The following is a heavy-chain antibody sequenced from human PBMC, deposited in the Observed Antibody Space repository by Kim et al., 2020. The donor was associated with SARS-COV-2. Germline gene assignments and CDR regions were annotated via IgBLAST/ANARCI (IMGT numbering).Heavy chain of an antibody. D-gene: IGHD1-26*01. V-gene: IGHV4-39*07. CDR1: GGSISSSSYY. J-gene: IGHJ4*02. CDR3: ASTRVSSWSGSYPDY. CDR2: IYYSGST. Sequence: SETLSLTCTVSGGSISSSSYYWGWIRQPPGKGLEWIGSIYYSGSTYYNPSLKSRVTISVDTSKNQFSLKLSSVTAADTAVYYCASTRVSSWSGSYPDYWGQGTLVTVSS.